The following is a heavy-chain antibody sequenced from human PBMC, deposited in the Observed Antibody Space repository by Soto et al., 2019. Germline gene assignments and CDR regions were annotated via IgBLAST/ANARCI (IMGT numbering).Heavy chain of an antibody. V-gene: IGHV1-8*01. CDR3: ARGCILERHRRLVYYFDY. CDR1: GYTFTSYD. D-gene: IGHD1-1*01. CDR2: MNPNSGNT. J-gene: IGHJ4*02. Sequence: QVQLVQSGAEVKKPGASVKVSCKASGYTFTSYDINWVRQATGQGLEWMGWMNPNSGNTGYAQKFQGRVTMTRNTSISTAYMEPSSLRSEDTAVYYCARGCILERHRRLVYYFDYWGQGTLVTVSS.